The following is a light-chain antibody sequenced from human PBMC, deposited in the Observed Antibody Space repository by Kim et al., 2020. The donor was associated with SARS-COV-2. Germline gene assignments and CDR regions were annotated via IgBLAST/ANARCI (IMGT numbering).Light chain of an antibody. CDR1: QSVSSY. Sequence: EIVLTQSPATLSLSPGERATLSCRASQSVSSYLAWYQQKPGQAPRLLIYDASNRATGIPARFSGSGSGTDFTLTISSLEPEDFAVYYCQQRSNRPPSETFGQGTKVDIK. J-gene: IGKJ1*01. V-gene: IGKV3-11*01. CDR2: DAS. CDR3: QQRSNRPPSET.